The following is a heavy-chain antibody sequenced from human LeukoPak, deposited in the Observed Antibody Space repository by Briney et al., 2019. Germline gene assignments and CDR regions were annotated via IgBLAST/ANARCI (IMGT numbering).Heavy chain of an antibody. D-gene: IGHD2-2*01. CDR2: ISSSNSFI. CDR3: ARSIVVPAAISGAFDI. Sequence: PGRSLRLSCAASGFTFSSYSMNWVRQAPGKGLEWVSSISSSNSFILYADSVKGRFTISRDNAKNSLYLQMNSLRAEDTALYYCARSIVVPAAISGAFDIWGQGTIVTVSS. J-gene: IGHJ3*02. V-gene: IGHV3-21*01. CDR1: GFTFSSYS.